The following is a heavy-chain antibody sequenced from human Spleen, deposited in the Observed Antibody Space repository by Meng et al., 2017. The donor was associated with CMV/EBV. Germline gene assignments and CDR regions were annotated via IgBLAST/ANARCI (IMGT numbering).Heavy chain of an antibody. CDR2: IIPLHGIT. V-gene: IGHV1-69*04. Sequence: FTSYAITWVRQAPGQGFEWMGWIIPLHGITDYGPKFQGRVTITTDKSASTAYLELSSLRSEDTAAYYCARIFCADDICYSHSWFDPWGQGTLVTVSS. D-gene: IGHD2-15*01. CDR1: FTSYA. J-gene: IGHJ5*02. CDR3: ARIFCADDICYSHSWFDP.